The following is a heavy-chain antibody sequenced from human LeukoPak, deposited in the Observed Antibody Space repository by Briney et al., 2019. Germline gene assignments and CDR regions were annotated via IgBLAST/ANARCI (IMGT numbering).Heavy chain of an antibody. V-gene: IGHV3-30*04. D-gene: IGHD6-6*01. CDR1: GFTFSNYA. CDR3: AKGQLVRSSWFDP. Sequence: PGGSLRLSCAASGFTFSNYAMHWVRQAPGKGLEWVAVISYDGSNKYYADSVKGRFTISRDNSKNTLYLQMNSLRAEDTAVYYCAKGQLVRSSWFDPWGQGTLVTVSS. J-gene: IGHJ5*02. CDR2: ISYDGSNK.